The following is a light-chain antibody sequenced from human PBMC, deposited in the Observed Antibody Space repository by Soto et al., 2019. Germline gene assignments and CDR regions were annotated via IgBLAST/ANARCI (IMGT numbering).Light chain of an antibody. CDR1: QSINNF. CDR3: QHRSNWPPTWT. V-gene: IGKV3-11*01. Sequence: EIVLTQSPATLSLSPGERATLSCRASQSINNFIAWYQQKSGQPPRLVIYDVSKRATGIPARFSGSGSGTDFTLSISSLEPEDFAVYFCQHRSNWPPTWTFGPGTKVEVK. CDR2: DVS. J-gene: IGKJ1*01.